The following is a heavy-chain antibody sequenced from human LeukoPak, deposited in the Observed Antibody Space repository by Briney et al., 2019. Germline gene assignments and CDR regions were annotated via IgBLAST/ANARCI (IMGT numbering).Heavy chain of an antibody. CDR2: INSDGSST. J-gene: IGHJ6*03. CDR3: ARVYSVYYYMDV. V-gene: IGHV3-74*01. CDR1: GFTFSIYW. D-gene: IGHD6-13*01. Sequence: GGSLRLSCAASGFTFSIYWMHWVRQAPGKGLVWVSRINSDGSSTSYADSVKGRFTISRDNAKNSLYLQMNSLRADDTAVYYCARVYSVYYYMDVWGKGTTVTISS.